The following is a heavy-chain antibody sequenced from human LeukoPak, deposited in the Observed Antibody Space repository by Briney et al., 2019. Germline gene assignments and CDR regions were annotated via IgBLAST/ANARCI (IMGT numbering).Heavy chain of an antibody. D-gene: IGHD2-15*01. Sequence: GGSLRLSCAASGFTFSSNWMHWVRQVPGKGLVWVSRINTDGSTTRYADSVKGRFTISRDNSKNTLYLQMNSLRAEDTAVYYCASLHRYCSGGSCYSDAFDIWGQGTMVTVSS. J-gene: IGHJ3*02. CDR1: GFTFSSNW. CDR2: INTDGSTT. CDR3: ASLHRYCSGGSCYSDAFDI. V-gene: IGHV3-74*01.